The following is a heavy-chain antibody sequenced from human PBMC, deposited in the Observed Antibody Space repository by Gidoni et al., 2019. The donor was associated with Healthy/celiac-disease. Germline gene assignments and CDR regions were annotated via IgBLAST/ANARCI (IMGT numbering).Heavy chain of an antibody. CDR2: IIPIFGTS. CDR1: GGTFSSYA. V-gene: IGHV1-69*01. CDR3: ARDSVEMATISNGMDV. Sequence: QVQLVQSGAEVKKPGSSVKVSCKASGGTFSSYAISWVRQATGQGLEWMGGIIPIFGTSNYAQKFQGRVTITADESTSTAYMELSSLRSEDTAVYYCARDSVEMATISNGMDVWGQGTTVTVSS. J-gene: IGHJ6*02. D-gene: IGHD5-12*01.